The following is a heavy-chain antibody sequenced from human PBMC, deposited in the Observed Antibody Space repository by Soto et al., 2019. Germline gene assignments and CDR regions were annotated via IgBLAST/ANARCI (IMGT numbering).Heavy chain of an antibody. CDR2: IYHRGST. CDR1: GGSVSRCGCS. Sequence: QSLTCAGPGGSVSRCGCSWYWYRQPAGEGVEWIGDIYHRGSTYSNPALKSRVSISVVRSKNQFSLKLSSVTAADTSVFFCAGRGYYHSSGMDVWGQGTMVTVSS. CDR3: AGRGYYHSSGMDV. J-gene: IGHJ6*02. D-gene: IGHD3-22*01. V-gene: IGHV4-30-2*01.